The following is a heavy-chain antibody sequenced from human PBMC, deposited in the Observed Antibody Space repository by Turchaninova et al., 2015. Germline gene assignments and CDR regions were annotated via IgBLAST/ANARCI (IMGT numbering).Heavy chain of an antibody. CDR3: ARDHRVWSGAWGGWFDP. Sequence: QVQMQESGSGLVKPSQTLSLTCTVPGGPISRRDFYWICIRQPPGQGLEWIGFVHCTGSTYYNPSLESRLTISLDASKNQFSLKLTSVTAADSAVYFCARDHRVWSGAWGGWFDPWGQGILVTVSS. CDR2: VHCTGST. D-gene: IGHD3-3*01. CDR1: GGPISRRDFY. J-gene: IGHJ5*02. V-gene: IGHV4-31*03.